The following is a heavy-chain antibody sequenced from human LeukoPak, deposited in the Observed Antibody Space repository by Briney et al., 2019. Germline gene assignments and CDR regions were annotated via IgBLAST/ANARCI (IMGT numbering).Heavy chain of an antibody. D-gene: IGHD4-17*01. CDR2: IIPIFGTA. V-gene: IGHV1-69*13. CDR3: ARGHGDYLRNLDWFDP. J-gene: IGHJ5*02. CDR1: GGTFSSYA. Sequence: SVKVSCKASGGTFSSYAISWVRQAPGQGLEWMGGIIPIFGTANYARKFQGRVTITADESTSTAYMELSSLRSEDTAVYYCARGHGDYLRNLDWFDPWGQGTLVTVSS.